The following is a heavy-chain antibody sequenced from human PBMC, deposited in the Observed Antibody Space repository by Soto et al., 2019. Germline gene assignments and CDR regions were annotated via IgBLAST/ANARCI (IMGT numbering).Heavy chain of an antibody. D-gene: IGHD3-3*01. CDR3: AGVRISFRRRGGHYYEDGMDV. J-gene: IGHJ6*02. V-gene: IGHV1-69*01. CDR2: VIPYFGTA. CDR1: GGTFSTYS. Sequence: EQLVQSGAEVKKPGSSVKVSCEASGGTFSTYSISWVRQAPGHGLEWMGEVIPYFGTANHAQKFQGRVTLTVDASTSTAYMELRSLRSEDTALYYCAGVRISFRRRGGHYYEDGMDVWGQGTRVTVSS.